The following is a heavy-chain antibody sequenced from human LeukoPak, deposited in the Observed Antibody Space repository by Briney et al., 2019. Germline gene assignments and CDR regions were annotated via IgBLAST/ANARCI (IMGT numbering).Heavy chain of an antibody. Sequence: PGGSLRLSCAASGFTFSSFAMSWVRQAPGRGLEWVSAVSASGGSTYYADSVKGRFTISRDNYKNTLYLQMNSLRAEDTAVYYCAKDQYSSGWSEGYFDYWGQGTLVTVSS. CDR3: AKDQYSSGWSEGYFDY. V-gene: IGHV3-23*01. D-gene: IGHD6-19*01. CDR2: VSASGGST. CDR1: GFTFSSFA. J-gene: IGHJ4*02.